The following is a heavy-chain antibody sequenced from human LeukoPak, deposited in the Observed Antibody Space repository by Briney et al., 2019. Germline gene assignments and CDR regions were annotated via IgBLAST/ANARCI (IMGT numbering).Heavy chain of an antibody. J-gene: IGHJ4*02. CDR3: ARHRGYTYGRTFDY. V-gene: IGHV4-59*08. CDR1: GDSISSYY. D-gene: IGHD5-18*01. Sequence: PSETLSLTCNVSGDSISSYYWSWIRQLPGKGLEWIGYIYSRGRSSYNPSLRSRVTISVDTSQNQFSLKLTSVTAADTAFYFCARHRGYTYGRTFDYWGQGTLVTVSS. CDR2: IYSRGRS.